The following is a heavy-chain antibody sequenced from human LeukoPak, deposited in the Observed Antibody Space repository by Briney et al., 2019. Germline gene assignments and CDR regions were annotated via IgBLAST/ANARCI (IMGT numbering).Heavy chain of an antibody. CDR3: ARGLGIAVAGTGHDY. CDR1: GGSFSGYY. D-gene: IGHD6-19*01. J-gene: IGHJ4*02. CDR2: INHSGST. Sequence: SETLSLTCAVYGGSFSGYYWCWLRQPPGKGLEWIGEINHSGSTNYNPSLKSRVTISVGTSKNQFSLKLSSVTAADTAVYYCARGLGIAVAGTGHDYWGQGTLVTVSS. V-gene: IGHV4-34*01.